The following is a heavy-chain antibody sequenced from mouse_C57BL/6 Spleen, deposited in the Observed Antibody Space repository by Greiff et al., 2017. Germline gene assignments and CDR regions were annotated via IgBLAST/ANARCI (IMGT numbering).Heavy chain of an antibody. CDR1: GYTFTSYW. CDR3: GRPGADSGAMDY. J-gene: IGHJ4*01. Sequence: QVQLQQPGAELVMPGASVKLSCKASGYTFTSYWMHWVKQRPGQGLEWIGEIDPSDSYTNYNQKFKGKSTLTVDKSSSAAYMQLSSLTSEDSAVYYGGRPGADSGAMDYWGQGTSVTVSS. CDR2: IDPSDSYT. V-gene: IGHV1-69*01.